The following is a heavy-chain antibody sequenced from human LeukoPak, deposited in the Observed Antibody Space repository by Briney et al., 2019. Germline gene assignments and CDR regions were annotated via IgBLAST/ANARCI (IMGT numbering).Heavy chain of an antibody. D-gene: IGHD3-10*01. V-gene: IGHV3-21*01. J-gene: IGHJ4*02. CDR3: ARGWEELWFGES. Sequence: GGSLRLSCAASGFTFSSYSMNWVRQAPGKGLEWVSSISSSSSYIYYADPVKGRFTISRDNSKNTLYLQMNSLTAEDTAVYYCARGWEELWFGESWGQGTLVTVSS. CDR1: GFTFSSYS. CDR2: ISSSSSYI.